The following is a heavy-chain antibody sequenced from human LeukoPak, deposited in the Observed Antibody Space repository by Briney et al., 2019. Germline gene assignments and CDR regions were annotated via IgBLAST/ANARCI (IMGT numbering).Heavy chain of an antibody. CDR3: ARSRGWLQSHPLGY. V-gene: IGHV4-34*01. Sequence: SETLSLTCAVYGGSFSGYYWSWIRQPPGKGLEWIGEINHSGSTNYNPSLKSRVTISVDTSKNQFSLKLSSVTAADTAVYYCARSRGWLQSHPLGYWGQGTLVAVSS. J-gene: IGHJ4*02. D-gene: IGHD5-24*01. CDR1: GGSFSGYY. CDR2: INHSGST.